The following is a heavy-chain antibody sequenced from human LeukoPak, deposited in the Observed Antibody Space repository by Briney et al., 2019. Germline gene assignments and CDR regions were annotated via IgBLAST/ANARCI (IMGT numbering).Heavy chain of an antibody. CDR2: ISYDGSNK. V-gene: IGHV3-30*18. CDR1: GFTFSSYG. CDR3: AKGGREGATTTGIDY. Sequence: PGGSLRLSCAASGFTFSSYGMHWVRQAPGKGLEWVAVISYDGSNKYYADSVKGRFTISRDNSKNTLYLQMNSLRAEDTAVYYCAKGGREGATTTGIDYGGQETLVTVSS. J-gene: IGHJ4*02. D-gene: IGHD5-12*01.